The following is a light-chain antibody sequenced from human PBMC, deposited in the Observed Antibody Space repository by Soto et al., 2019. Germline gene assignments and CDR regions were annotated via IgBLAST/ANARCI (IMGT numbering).Light chain of an antibody. Sequence: DIVMTPSPLSLPVTPGEPASISCRSSQSLLHSNGYKYLDWYLQKPGQSPQLLIYLGSNRASGVPDRFSGSGSGTDFTLKISRVEAEDVGVYYCMQALQTPLTFGQGTKLEIK. CDR2: LGS. CDR1: QSLLHSNGYKY. CDR3: MQALQTPLT. V-gene: IGKV2-28*01. J-gene: IGKJ2*01.